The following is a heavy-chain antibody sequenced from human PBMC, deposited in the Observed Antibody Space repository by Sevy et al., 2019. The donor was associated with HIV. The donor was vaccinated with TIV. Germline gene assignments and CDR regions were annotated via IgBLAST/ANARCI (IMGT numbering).Heavy chain of an antibody. CDR1: GFTFSDYG. Sequence: GGSLRLSCAASGFTFSDYGMHWVRQAPGKGLEWVAVIWSDGSNKYYGDSVKGRFTISRESSKNTLFLQMNSLRVDDTAVYYCARDERSGTTTSFDYWGQGALVTVSS. CDR3: ARDERSGTTTSFDY. V-gene: IGHV3-33*01. J-gene: IGHJ4*02. CDR2: IWSDGSNK. D-gene: IGHD1-7*01.